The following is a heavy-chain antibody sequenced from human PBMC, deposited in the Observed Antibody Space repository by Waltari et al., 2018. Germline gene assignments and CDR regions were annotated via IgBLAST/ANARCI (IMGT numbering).Heavy chain of an antibody. J-gene: IGHJ4*02. V-gene: IGHV3-9*03. Sequence: EVQLVESGGGLVQPGRSLRLSCAAYGFTFDDYAMHWVRQAPGKGLEWVSGISWNSGSIGYADSVKGRFTISRDNAKNSLYLQMNSLRAEDMALYYCAKGMYSGSYFFDYWGQGTLVTVSS. D-gene: IGHD1-26*01. CDR3: AKGMYSGSYFFDY. CDR1: GFTFDDYA. CDR2: ISWNSGSI.